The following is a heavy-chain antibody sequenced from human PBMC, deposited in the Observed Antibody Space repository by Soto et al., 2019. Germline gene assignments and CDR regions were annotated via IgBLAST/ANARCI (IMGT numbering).Heavy chain of an antibody. Sequence: GWSLRLSCAASGFTLSGSDIHLVRQASGKGLEWVGRIRTKSNNFATSYAESVRGRFTISRDDSDNTASLQMSSLKTEDTAIYYCSRHQEGRSMVFYGMDVWGQGTTVTVSS. CDR3: SRHQEGRSMVFYGMDV. J-gene: IGHJ6*02. CDR2: IRTKSNNFAT. V-gene: IGHV3-73*01. D-gene: IGHD3-10*01. CDR1: GFTLSGSD.